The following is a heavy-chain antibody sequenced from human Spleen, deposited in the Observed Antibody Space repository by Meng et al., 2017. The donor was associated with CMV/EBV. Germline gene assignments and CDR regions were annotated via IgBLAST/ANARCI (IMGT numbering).Heavy chain of an antibody. CDR1: GGSFSGYY. V-gene: IGHV4-34*01. D-gene: IGHD3-10*01. Sequence: SLTVAVYGGSFSGYYWSWIRQPPGKGLEWIGEIDHGGSTNFNPFLKNRVTISVDTSKNQFSLKLSSVTAADIAIYYCARITMGTIDFWGQGSLVTVSS. CDR3: ARITMGTIDF. J-gene: IGHJ4*02. CDR2: IDHGGST.